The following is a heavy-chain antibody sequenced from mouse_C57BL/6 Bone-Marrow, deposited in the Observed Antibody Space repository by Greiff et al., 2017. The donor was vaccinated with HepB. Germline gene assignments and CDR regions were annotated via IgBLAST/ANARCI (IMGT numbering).Heavy chain of an antibody. CDR3: ARVGYGARDY. CDR2: IYPGGGYT. Sequence: VQLQQSGAELVRPGTSVKMSCKASGYTFTNYWIGWAKQRPGHGLEWIGDIYPGGGYTNYNEKFKGKATLTADKSSSTASMQVSSLTSEDSAIYYCARVGYGARDYWGQGTSVTVAS. J-gene: IGHJ4*01. V-gene: IGHV1-63*01. CDR1: GYTFTNYW. D-gene: IGHD1-1*02.